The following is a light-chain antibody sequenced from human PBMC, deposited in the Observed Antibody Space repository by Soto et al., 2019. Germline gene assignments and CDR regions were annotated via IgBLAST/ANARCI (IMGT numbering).Light chain of an antibody. J-gene: IGLJ7*01. CDR3: GAWDDSLNGPV. CDR2: SNN. Sequence: QSVLTQPPSASGTPGQRVTISCSGSSSNIGSNTVNWYQQRPGTAPKLLIYSNNQRPSGVPDRFSGSKSGTSASLAISGLQSEDEADYYCGAWDDSLNGPVFGGGTQLTVL. CDR1: SSNIGSNT. V-gene: IGLV1-44*01.